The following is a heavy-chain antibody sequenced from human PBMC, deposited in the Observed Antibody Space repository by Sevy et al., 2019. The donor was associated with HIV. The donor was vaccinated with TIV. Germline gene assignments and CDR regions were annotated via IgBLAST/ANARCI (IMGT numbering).Heavy chain of an antibody. CDR2: IYYRGST. J-gene: IGHJ4*02. CDR1: GGSIANSNSH. V-gene: IGHV4-39*01. D-gene: IGHD5-12*01. CDR3: ARKGDGYNQYYFDY. Sequence: SETLSLTCTVSGGSIANSNSHWGWIRQSPGKGLEWIGSIYYRGSTFYNPSLKSRVTISVDTSKNQFSLRLSSVIAADTAVYYCARKGDGYNQYYFDYWGQGSLVTVSS.